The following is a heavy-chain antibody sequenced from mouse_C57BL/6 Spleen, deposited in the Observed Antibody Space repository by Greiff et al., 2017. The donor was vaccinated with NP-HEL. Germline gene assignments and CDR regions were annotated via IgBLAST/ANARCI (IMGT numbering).Heavy chain of an antibody. Sequence: VKLMESGPGLVQPSQSLSITCTVSGFSLTSYGVHWVRQSPGKGLEWLGVIWRGGSTDYNAAFMSRLSITKDNSKSQVFFKMNSLQADDTTIYYCAKNGDYDRGYAMDYWGQGTSVTVSS. V-gene: IGHV2-5*01. CDR2: IWRGGST. J-gene: IGHJ4*01. D-gene: IGHD2-4*01. CDR1: GFSLTSYG. CDR3: AKNGDYDRGYAMDY.